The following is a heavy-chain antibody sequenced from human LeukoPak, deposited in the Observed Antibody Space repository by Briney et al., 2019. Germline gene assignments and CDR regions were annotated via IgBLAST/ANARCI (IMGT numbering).Heavy chain of an antibody. CDR1: GYTFTGYY. Sequence: ASVKVSCKASGYTFTGYYMHWVRQAPGQGLEWMGWINPNSGGTNYAQKFQGRVTMTRDTSISTAYMELSRLRSDDTAVYYCSRDLIAAAPTGYSDYWLQGTPVTVGS. J-gene: IGHJ4*02. CDR2: INPNSGGT. V-gene: IGHV1-2*02. CDR3: SRDLIAAAPTGYSDY. D-gene: IGHD6-13*01.